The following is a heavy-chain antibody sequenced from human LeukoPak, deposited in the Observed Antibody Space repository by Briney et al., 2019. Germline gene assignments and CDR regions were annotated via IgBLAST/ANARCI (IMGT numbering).Heavy chain of an antibody. V-gene: IGHV3-23*01. Sequence: GGSLRLSCAASGFTFSSHTMNWVRQAPGKGLQWVSSIRGGGAPVYADSVKGRFTISRDDFKSTVFLQMDSLRPEDTAVYYCAGQNTPHGNFDYWGQGTLVTVSS. J-gene: IGHJ4*02. D-gene: IGHD5-24*01. CDR2: IRGGGAP. CDR3: AGQNTPHGNFDY. CDR1: GFTFSSHT.